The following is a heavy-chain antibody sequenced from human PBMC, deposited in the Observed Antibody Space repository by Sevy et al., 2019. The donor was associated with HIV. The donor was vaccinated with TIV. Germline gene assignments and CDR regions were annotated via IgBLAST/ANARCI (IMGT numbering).Heavy chain of an antibody. J-gene: IGHJ4*02. D-gene: IGHD6-13*01. Sequence: GGYLRLSCAGSGFSFHAYWMHWFRHAPGKGLEWLANINQDGSTNYYADSVKGLFTISRDNAKNLVYLHLNSLRPEDTGLYYCARAIAAAAGFWGQGTLVTVSS. V-gene: IGHV3-7*01. CDR1: GFSFHAYW. CDR2: INQDGSTN. CDR3: ARAIAAAAGF.